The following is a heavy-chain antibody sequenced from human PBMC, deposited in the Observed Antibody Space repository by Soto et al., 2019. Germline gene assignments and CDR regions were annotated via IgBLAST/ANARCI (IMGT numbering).Heavy chain of an antibody. D-gene: IGHD4-4*01. CDR1: GFTFNNYG. CDR2: VSYDGSHK. J-gene: IGHJ6*02. CDR3: AKDLGQQLILNYGRDV. V-gene: IGHV3-30*18. Sequence: QVQLVESGGGVVQPGTSLRLSCAPSGFTFNNYGIYWVRQAPGKGLEWVAVVSYDGSHKYYADSVKGRFTISRENAKNMLYLQMNSLSPDDTAVYYCAKDLGQQLILNYGRDVWGQGTTVSVSS.